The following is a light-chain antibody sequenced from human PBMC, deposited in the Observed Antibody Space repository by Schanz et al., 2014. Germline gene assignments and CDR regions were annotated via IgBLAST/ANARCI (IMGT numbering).Light chain of an antibody. CDR1: SSDVGNYNY. Sequence: QSALTQPRSVSGSPGQSVAISCTGTSSDVGNYNYVSWYQRHPGKAPTLLIYDVSNRPSGISSRFSGSKSGNTASLTIAGLQAEDEADSFCYSSITTTTVAYVFGAGTKLTVL. J-gene: IGLJ1*01. V-gene: IGLV2-14*03. CDR3: YSSITTTTVAYV. CDR2: DVS.